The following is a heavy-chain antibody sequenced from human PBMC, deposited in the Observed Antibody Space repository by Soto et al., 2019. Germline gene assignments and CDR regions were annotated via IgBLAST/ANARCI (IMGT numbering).Heavy chain of an antibody. Sequence: SETLSLTCTVSCGSISSYYWSWIRQPSGKGLEWIGRIYTSGSTNYNPSLKSRVTMSVDTSKNQFSLKLSSVTAADTAVYYCARDLKFGQADYWGQGSQVTVSS. J-gene: IGHJ4*02. V-gene: IGHV4-4*07. CDR3: ARDLKFGQADY. CDR2: IYTSGST. D-gene: IGHD3-10*01. CDR1: CGSISSYY.